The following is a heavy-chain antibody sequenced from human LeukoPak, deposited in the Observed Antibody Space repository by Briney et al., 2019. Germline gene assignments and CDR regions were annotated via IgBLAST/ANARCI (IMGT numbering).Heavy chain of an antibody. J-gene: IGHJ4*02. CDR3: VKDRCDGTTCPEV. D-gene: IGHD2-2*01. CDR1: GFSFSTYA. V-gene: IGHV3-23*01. CDR2: ISKSGDNT. Sequence: GGSLRLSCAASGFSFSTYAMTWVRQAPGEGLEWVSGISKSGDNTYYTDSVKGRFTISRDNSRNTLHLQMSSLRAEDTALYYCVKDRCDGTTCPEVWGQGTLVTVSS.